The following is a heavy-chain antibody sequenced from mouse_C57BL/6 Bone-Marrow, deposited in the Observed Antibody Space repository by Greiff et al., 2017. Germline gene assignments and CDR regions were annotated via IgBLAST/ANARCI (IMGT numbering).Heavy chain of an antibody. CDR1: GFTFTDYY. CDR3: AVTGTGTLDY. V-gene: IGHV7-3*01. J-gene: IGHJ2*01. D-gene: IGHD4-1*01. Sequence: EVHLVESGGGLVQPGGSLSLSCAASGFTFTDYYMSWVRQPPGKALEWLGFIRNKANGYTTEYSASVKGRFTISRDNSQSILYLQMNALRAEDSATYYCAVTGTGTLDYWGQGTTLTVSS. CDR2: IRNKANGYTT.